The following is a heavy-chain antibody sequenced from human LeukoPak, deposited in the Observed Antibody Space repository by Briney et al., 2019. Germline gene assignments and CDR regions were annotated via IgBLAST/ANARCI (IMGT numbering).Heavy chain of an antibody. CDR2: ISGSGGST. J-gene: IGHJ4*02. D-gene: IGHD1-26*01. CDR1: GFTVSSFG. Sequence: GGSLRPSCAASGFTVSSFGMSWVRQAPGKGLEWVSVISGSGGSTYSADSVKGRFTISRDNSENTLYLQMNSLRAEDTAVYYCAKALELLRERYFDYWGQGTLVTVSS. V-gene: IGHV3-23*01. CDR3: AKALELLRERYFDY.